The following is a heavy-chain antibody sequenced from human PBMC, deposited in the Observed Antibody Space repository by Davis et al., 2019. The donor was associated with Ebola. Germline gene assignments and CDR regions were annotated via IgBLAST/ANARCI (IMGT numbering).Heavy chain of an antibody. V-gene: IGHV3-30*04. CDR1: GFTFSGYA. CDR2: ISYDGSNK. Sequence: GESLKISCVASGFTFSGYAMHWVRQAPGKGLEWVAVISYDGSNKYYADSVKGRFTISRDNSQNTLSLQMNSLRAEDTAVYYCAALNFLYYDGMDFDYWGQGTLVTVSS. D-gene: IGHD3-22*01. CDR3: AALNFLYYDGMDFDY. J-gene: IGHJ4*02.